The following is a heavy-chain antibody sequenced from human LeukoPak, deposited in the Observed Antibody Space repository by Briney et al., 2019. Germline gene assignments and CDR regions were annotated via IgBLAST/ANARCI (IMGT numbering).Heavy chain of an antibody. CDR1: GFTFSNAW. V-gene: IGHV3-15*01. Sequence: PGGSLRLSCAASGFTFSNAWMSWVRQTPGKGLEWVGSIKSKTDGGTTDYAATVKSKFTISRDDSKNTLYLQMNSLKTEDTAVYYCTTWIGYWGQGTLVTVSS. CDR2: IKSKTDGGTT. CDR3: TTWIGY. J-gene: IGHJ4*02.